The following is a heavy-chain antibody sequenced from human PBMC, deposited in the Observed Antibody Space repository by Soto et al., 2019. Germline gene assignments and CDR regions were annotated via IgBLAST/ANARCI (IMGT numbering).Heavy chain of an antibody. V-gene: IGHV3-53*04. CDR2: IYSGGST. Sequence: EVQLVESGGGLVQPGGSLRLSCAASGFTVSSNYMSWVRQAPGKGLEWVSVIYSGGSTYYADSVKGRFTISRHNSENTLYLQMTSLRVEDTAVYYCAREGDGTDYWGQGTLVSVSS. D-gene: IGHD6-13*01. CDR1: GFTVSSNY. J-gene: IGHJ4*02. CDR3: AREGDGTDY.